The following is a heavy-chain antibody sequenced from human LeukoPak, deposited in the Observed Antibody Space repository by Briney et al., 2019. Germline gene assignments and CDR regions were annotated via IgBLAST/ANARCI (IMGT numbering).Heavy chain of an antibody. CDR1: GGSLSSYY. CDR2: IYYSGST. J-gene: IGHJ2*01. CDR3: ARVFYYGSGTFDL. Sequence: SETLSLTCTVSGGSLSSYYWSWIRQPPGKGLEWIGYIYYSGSTTYNPSLGSRVTISVDTSKNQFSLKLSSVTAADTAVYYCARVFYYGSGTFDLWGRGTLVTVSS. V-gene: IGHV4-59*01. D-gene: IGHD3-10*01.